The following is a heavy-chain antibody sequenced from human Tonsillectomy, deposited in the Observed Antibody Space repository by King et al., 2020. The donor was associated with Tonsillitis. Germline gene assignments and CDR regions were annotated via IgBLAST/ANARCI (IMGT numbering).Heavy chain of an antibody. J-gene: IGHJ3*02. CDR3: ARGRLGVTDDAFDI. D-gene: IGHD3-16*01. CDR2: IWYDGSNQ. CDR1: GFTFSSYG. V-gene: IGHV3-33*08. Sequence: VQLVESGGGVVQPGRSLRLSCAGSGFTFSSYGMHWVRQAPGKGLAWVAVIWYDGSNQYYADSVKGRFTISRDNSKNTLYLQMKSLRAEDTAVYYCARGRLGVTDDAFDIWGQGTMVTVSS.